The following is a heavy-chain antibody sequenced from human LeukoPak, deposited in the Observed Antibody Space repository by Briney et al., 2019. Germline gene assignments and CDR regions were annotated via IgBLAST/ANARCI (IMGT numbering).Heavy chain of an antibody. D-gene: IGHD1-1*01. J-gene: IGHJ4*02. V-gene: IGHV3-7*01. CDR3: VKDLLPGTAGTYFDS. CDR2: IKKDGSEK. Sequence: GGSLTLSCAASGFTFSDHWMSWVRQVPGKGLEWVADIKKDGSEKNEVDSAKGRFTISRDNSKNTLFLQMNSLTAADTAVYYCVKDLLPGTAGTYFDSWGQGTLVTVSS. CDR1: GFTFSDHW.